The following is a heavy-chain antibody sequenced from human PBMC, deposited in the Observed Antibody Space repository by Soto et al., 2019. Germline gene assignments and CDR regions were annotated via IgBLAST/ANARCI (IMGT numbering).Heavy chain of an antibody. CDR3: ASVDTAISYYSYGMDV. Sequence: QVQLVQSGAEVKKPGSSVKVSCKASGGTFSSYAISWVRQAPGQGLEWMGGIIPIFGTANYAQKFQGRVTITAXXXTXXAYMELSSLRSEDTAVYYCASVDTAISYYSYGMDVWGQGTTVTVSS. D-gene: IGHD5-18*01. CDR2: IIPIFGTA. CDR1: GGTFSSYA. V-gene: IGHV1-69*12. J-gene: IGHJ6*02.